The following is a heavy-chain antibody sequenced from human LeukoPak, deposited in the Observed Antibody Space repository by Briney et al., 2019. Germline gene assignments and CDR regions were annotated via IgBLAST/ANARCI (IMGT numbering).Heavy chain of an antibody. V-gene: IGHV3-53*04. J-gene: IGHJ4*02. D-gene: IGHD5-24*01. CDR1: GFTVSSNY. CDR3: ARWDGYSPDY. CDR2: IYSGGST. Sequence: GGSLRLSCAASGFTVSSNYMSWVRQAPGKGLEGVSVIYSGGSTYYADSVKGRFTISRHNSKNTLYLQMNSLRAEDTAVYYCARWDGYSPDYWGQGTLVTVSS.